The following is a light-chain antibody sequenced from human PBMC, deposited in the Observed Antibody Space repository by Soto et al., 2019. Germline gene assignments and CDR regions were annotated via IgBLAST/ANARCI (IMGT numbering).Light chain of an antibody. CDR3: QQYSNSPYA. Sequence: EIVLTQSPGTLSLSPGERATLSCRASQTVGSGYLAWYQPKPGQAPRLLFHTASSSATGIPDRFSGSGSGTEYIITISRLEPEAFALYYCQQYSNSPYAFGQGSKLEIK. CDR2: TAS. J-gene: IGKJ2*01. CDR1: QTVGSGY. V-gene: IGKV3-20*01.